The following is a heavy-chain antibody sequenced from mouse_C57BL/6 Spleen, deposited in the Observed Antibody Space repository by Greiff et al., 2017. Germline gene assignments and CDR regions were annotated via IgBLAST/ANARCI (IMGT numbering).Heavy chain of an antibody. CDR3: AIRGTTVVATPYYFDY. J-gene: IGHJ2*01. Sequence: EVKLQESGAELVKPGASVKLSCTASGFNIKDYYMHWVKQRTEQGLEWIGRIDPEDGETKYAPKFQGKATITADTSSNTAYLQLSSLTSEDTAVYYCAIRGTTVVATPYYFDYWGQGTTLTVSS. V-gene: IGHV14-2*01. CDR2: IDPEDGET. D-gene: IGHD1-1*01. CDR1: GFNIKDYY.